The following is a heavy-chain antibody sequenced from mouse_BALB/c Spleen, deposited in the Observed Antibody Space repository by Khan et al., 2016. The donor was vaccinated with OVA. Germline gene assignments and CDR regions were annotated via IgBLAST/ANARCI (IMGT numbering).Heavy chain of an antibody. V-gene: IGHV2-6*02. CDR3: ARKPYYHYNIMDY. J-gene: IGHJ4*01. CDR1: GFSLTNYG. Sequence: QVQLKESGPGLVAPSQSLSITCTISGFSLTNYGIHWVRQPPGKGLEWLVVIWSDGSTTYYSALKSRLTISKDNSKSQVFLKMNSLQTDYTAVYFGARKPYYHYNIMDYWGQGTSVTVSS. D-gene: IGHD2-10*01. CDR2: IWSDGST.